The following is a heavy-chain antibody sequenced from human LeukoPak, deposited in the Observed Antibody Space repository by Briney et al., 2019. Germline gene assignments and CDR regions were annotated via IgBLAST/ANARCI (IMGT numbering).Heavy chain of an antibody. V-gene: IGHV4-34*01. CDR3: ARDSSYFDY. J-gene: IGHJ4*02. CDR1: GGSFSGYY. Sequence: PSETLSLTCAVYGGSFSGYYWSWIRQPPGKGLEWIGEINHSGSTNYNPSLKSRVTISVDTSKNQFSLKLSSVTAADTAVYYCARDSSYFDYWGQGTLVTVSS. CDR2: INHSGST.